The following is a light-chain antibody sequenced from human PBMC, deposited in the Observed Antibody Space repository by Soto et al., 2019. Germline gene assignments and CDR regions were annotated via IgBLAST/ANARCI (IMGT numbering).Light chain of an antibody. CDR2: SND. Sequence: QSVLTQPPSASGTPGQKVTISCSGSSSNIGTNIVNWYQQLPGTAPKLLIFSNDQRPSGVPDRLSGSKSGTSASLAISGLQSEDAADYYCAAWDDSLSGRGVFGTGTKLTVL. V-gene: IGLV1-44*01. J-gene: IGLJ1*01. CDR3: AAWDDSLSGRGV. CDR1: SSNIGTNI.